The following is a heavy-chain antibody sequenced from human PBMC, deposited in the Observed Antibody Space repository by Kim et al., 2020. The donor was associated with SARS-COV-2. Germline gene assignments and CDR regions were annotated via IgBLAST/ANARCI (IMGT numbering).Heavy chain of an antibody. V-gene: IGHV4-59*13. CDR3: ARRAKTTIFGVNYWYFDL. D-gene: IGHD3-3*01. CDR2: IYYSGST. CDR1: GGSISSYY. J-gene: IGHJ2*01. Sequence: SETLSLTCTVSGGSISSYYWSWIRQPPGKGLEWIGYIYYSGSTNYNPSLKSRVTISVDTSKNQFSLKLSSVTAADTAVYYCARRAKTTIFGVNYWYFDLWGRGTLGTVSS.